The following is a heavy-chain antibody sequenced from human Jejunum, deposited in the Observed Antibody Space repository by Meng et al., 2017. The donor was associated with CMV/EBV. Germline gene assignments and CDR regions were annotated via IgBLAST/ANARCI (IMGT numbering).Heavy chain of an antibody. J-gene: IGHJ3*02. CDR1: GYRFTAYY. V-gene: IGHV1-2*02. D-gene: IGHD4-23*01. CDR3: VRAVGGFDAFDI. CDR2: IHTNSGST. Sequence: ASGYRFTAYYLPWVRLGPGQGFAWMGWIHTNSGSTNLVQNIQGRVPMARDTSTDTVFMELSGLKSDDTAVYYCVRAVGGFDAFDIWGQGTVVTVSS.